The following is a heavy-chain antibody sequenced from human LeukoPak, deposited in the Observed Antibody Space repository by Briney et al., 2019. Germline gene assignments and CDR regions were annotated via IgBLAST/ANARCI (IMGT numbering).Heavy chain of an antibody. CDR2: INPSGGST. J-gene: IGHJ4*02. V-gene: IGHV1-46*01. CDR1: GYTFTSYY. D-gene: IGHD2-2*01. CDR3: ARGRREKSCSSCFDY. Sequence: GASVTVSFKASGYTFTSYYIHWVRQAPGQGLEWMGIINPSGGSTSYARKFQGRVTMTRDTSTSTVYMELSSLRSEDTAVYYCARGRREKSCSSCFDYWGQGTLVTVSS.